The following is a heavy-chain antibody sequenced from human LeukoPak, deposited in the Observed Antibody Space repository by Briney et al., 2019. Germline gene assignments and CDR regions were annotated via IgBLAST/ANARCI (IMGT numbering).Heavy chain of an antibody. V-gene: IGHV3-30*04. D-gene: IGHD6-13*01. J-gene: IGHJ4*02. Sequence: GRSLRLSCAASGFTFSSYAMHWDRQAPGKGLEWVAVISYDGSNKYYADSVKGRFTISRDNSKNTLYLQMNSLRAEDTAVYYCARSSSWYGSSWGQGTLVTASS. CDR2: ISYDGSNK. CDR3: ARSSSWYGSS. CDR1: GFTFSSYA.